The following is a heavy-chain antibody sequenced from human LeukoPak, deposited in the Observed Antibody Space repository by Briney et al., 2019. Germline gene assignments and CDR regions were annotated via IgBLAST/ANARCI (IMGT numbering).Heavy chain of an antibody. CDR2: INPNSGGT. V-gene: IGHV1-2*04. J-gene: IGHJ3*02. Sequence: ASVKVSCKASGYTFTGYYMHWVRQAPGQGLEWMGWINPNSGGTNYAQKFQGWVTMTRDTSISTAYMELSRLRSDDTAVYYCARDYRDYGDYGDAFDIWGQGTMVTVSS. CDR1: GYTFTGYY. CDR3: ARDYRDYGDYGDAFDI. D-gene: IGHD4-17*01.